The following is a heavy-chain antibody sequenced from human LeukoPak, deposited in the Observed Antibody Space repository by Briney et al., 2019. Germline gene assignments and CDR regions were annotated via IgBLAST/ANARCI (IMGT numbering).Heavy chain of an antibody. J-gene: IGHJ4*02. CDR1: GFTFSSYW. D-gene: IGHD3-10*01. V-gene: IGHV3-48*04. CDR3: ARDPGDGSGSYYDY. CDR2: ISSSGSTI. Sequence: GGSLRLSCAASGFTFSSYWMHWVRQAPGKGLVWVSYISSSGSTIYYADSVKGRFTISRDNAKNSLYLQMNSLRAEDTAVYYCARDPGDGSGSYYDYWGQGTLVTVSS.